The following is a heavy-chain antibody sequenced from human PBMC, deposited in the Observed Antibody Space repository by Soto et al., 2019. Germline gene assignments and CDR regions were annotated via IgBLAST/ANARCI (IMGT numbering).Heavy chain of an antibody. CDR3: ARHPLFKQQLVGETWYEVNYFDY. J-gene: IGHJ4*02. Sequence: GESLKISCKGSGYNFTSYWIGWVRQMPGKGLERMGIIYPGNSDTRYSPSFQGQVTISADKSISTAYLQWSSLKASDTAMYYCARHPLFKQQLVGETWYEVNYFDYWGQGTLVTVSS. D-gene: IGHD6-13*01. V-gene: IGHV5-51*01. CDR2: IYPGNSDT. CDR1: GYNFTSYW.